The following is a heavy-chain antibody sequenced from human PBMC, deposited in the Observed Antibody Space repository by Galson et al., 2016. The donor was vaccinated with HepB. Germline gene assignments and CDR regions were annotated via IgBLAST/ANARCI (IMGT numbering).Heavy chain of an antibody. J-gene: IGHJ4*02. CDR2: IGSSGRPI. CDR3: AGDSGRTGAWDF. CDR1: GFSFNKYH. V-gene: IGHV3-48*03. Sequence: SLRLSCAASGFSFNKYHMNWARQAPGKGLEWVAYIGSSGRPIFYRDSVKGRFTISRDTAQNSLYLDLSDLRAEDPAVYYCAGDSGRTGAWDFWGQGPRVTVS. D-gene: IGHD1-14*01.